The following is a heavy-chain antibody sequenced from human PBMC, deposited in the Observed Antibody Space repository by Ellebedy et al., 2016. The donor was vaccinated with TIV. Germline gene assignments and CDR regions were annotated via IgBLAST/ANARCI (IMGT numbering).Heavy chain of an antibody. CDR3: ARDVAPVGQVTFDC. CDR1: GFLFSGSW. CDR2: INQDGSDE. Sequence: GESLKISCAASGFLFSGSWMTLVRQAPGKGLEWVANINQDGSDEYYVDSVKGRFTISRDNAKNSLYLQMNSLRAEDTAMYYCARDVAPVGQVTFDCWGQGTLVTVSS. D-gene: IGHD2-21*02. V-gene: IGHV3-7*03. J-gene: IGHJ4*02.